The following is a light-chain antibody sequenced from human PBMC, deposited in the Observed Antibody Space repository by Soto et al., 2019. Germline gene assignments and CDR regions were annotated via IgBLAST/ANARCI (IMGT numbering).Light chain of an antibody. CDR3: MQGTHWPYT. CDR2: KVS. CDR1: QSLVNSDGNIN. V-gene: IGKV2-30*01. Sequence: DVVMTQSPLSLPVTLGQPASISCRSTQSLVNSDGNINLNWFQQRPGQSPRRLIYKVSNRDSGVPDRFSRSGSGTDFTLKISRVEAEDVGVYYCMQGTHWPYTFGQGTKLEIK. J-gene: IGKJ2*01.